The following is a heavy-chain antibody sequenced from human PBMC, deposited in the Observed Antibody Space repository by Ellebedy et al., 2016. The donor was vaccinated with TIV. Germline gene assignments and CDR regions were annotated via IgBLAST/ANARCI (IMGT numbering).Heavy chain of an antibody. CDR2: INYSGST. V-gene: IGHV4-39*01. J-gene: IGHJ4*02. CDR1: GGSISSTNYY. D-gene: IGHD2-15*01. CDR3: ATHPSLPKRFYYFDS. Sequence: SETLSLXXTVSGGSISSTNYYWAWIRQPPGKGLEWIGSINYSGSTYYNPSLKSRLTISVDTSKNDFSLKLSSVTAADTAVFYCATHPSLPKRFYYFDSWGQGALVTVSS.